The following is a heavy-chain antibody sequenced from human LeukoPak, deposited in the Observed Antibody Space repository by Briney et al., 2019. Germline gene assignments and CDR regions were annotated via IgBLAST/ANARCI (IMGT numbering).Heavy chain of an antibody. D-gene: IGHD2-21*02. CDR3: ARFVVVTATQWYFDY. V-gene: IGHV4-59*01. CDR1: GGSISSYY. Sequence: PSETLSLTCTVSGGSISSYYWSWIRQPPGKGLEWIGYIYYSGSTNYNPSLKSRVTISVDTSKNQFSLKLSSVTDADTAVYYCARFVVVTATQWYFDYWGQGTLVTVSS. CDR2: IYYSGST. J-gene: IGHJ4*02.